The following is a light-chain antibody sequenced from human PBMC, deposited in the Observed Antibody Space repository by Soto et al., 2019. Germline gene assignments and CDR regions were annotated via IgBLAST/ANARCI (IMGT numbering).Light chain of an antibody. CDR3: QQRYSTWT. CDR2: AAS. J-gene: IGKJ1*01. CDR1: QSISSY. V-gene: IGKV1-39*01. Sequence: DIQMTQSPSSLSASVGDRVPITYRASQSISSYLNWYQQKPGKAPKLLIYAASSLQSGVPSRFSGSGSVTDFTLTISSLQPEDFATYYCQQRYSTWTFGQGTNVEI.